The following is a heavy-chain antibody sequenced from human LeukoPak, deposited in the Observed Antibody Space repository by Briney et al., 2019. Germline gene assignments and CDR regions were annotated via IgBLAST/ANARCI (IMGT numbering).Heavy chain of an antibody. V-gene: IGHV3-23*01. CDR1: GFTFSNYA. Sequence: PGGSLRLSCAASGFTFSNYAMSAVRQAPGKGLDWISAISGSSGSTYYADSVRGRFTISRDNSKNTLYLHMSSLRVEDTAVYYCAKSPTRVGWYFDLWGRGTLVTVSS. D-gene: IGHD1-26*01. J-gene: IGHJ2*01. CDR3: AKSPTRVGWYFDL. CDR2: ISGSSGST.